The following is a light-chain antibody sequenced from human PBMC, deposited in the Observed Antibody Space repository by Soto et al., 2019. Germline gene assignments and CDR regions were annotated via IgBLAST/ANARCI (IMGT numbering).Light chain of an antibody. Sequence: EIVMTQSPATLSVSPGERATLSCRASQSVSTNLVWYQQKPGQAPRLLIYGASTRATGVPGRFSGTGSGTAFTITSSSLQSEDSAVYYRQQYNHWWTFGQGTKVEI. CDR1: QSVSTN. J-gene: IGKJ1*01. CDR2: GAS. V-gene: IGKV3-15*01. CDR3: QQYNHWWT.